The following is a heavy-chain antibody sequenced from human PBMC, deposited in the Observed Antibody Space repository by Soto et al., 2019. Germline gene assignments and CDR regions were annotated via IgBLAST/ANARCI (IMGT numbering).Heavy chain of an antibody. Sequence: PSETLSLTCAVYGGSFSGYYWSWIRQPPGKGLEWIGEINHSGSTNYNPSLKSRVTISVDTSKNQFSLKLSSVTAADTAVYYCAIGYSGYDTLTGDNGRYYYYMDVWGKGTAVS. V-gene: IGHV4-34*01. CDR2: INHSGST. D-gene: IGHD5-12*01. J-gene: IGHJ6*03. CDR1: GGSFSGYY. CDR3: AIGYSGYDTLTGDNGRYYYYMDV.